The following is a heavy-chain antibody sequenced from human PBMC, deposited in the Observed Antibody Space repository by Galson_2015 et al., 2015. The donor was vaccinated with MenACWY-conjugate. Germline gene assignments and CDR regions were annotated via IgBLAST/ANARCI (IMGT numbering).Heavy chain of an antibody. CDR1: GFTFSSYT. V-gene: IGHV3-21*01. D-gene: IGHD2-2*01. CDR3: ARDLSYQPLLHFSETPRGAFDI. Sequence: SLRLSCAASGFTFSSYTMNWVRQAPGKGLEWVSSISSSSTYIYYADSVKGRFTISRDHANNSLYLQMNNLRSDDTAFYYCARDLSYQPLLHFSETPRGAFDIWGQGTMVTVSS. J-gene: IGHJ3*02. CDR2: ISSSSTYI.